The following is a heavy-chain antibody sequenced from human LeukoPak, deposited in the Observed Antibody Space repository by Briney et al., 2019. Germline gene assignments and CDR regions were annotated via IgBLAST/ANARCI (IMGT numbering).Heavy chain of an antibody. V-gene: IGHV4-59*01. CDR2: IYYSGST. J-gene: IGHJ4*02. D-gene: IGHD3-16*01. CDR3: ARYGGPSSFGGVIYFDY. Sequence: PSETLPLTCTVSGGSISSYYWSWIRQPPGKGLEWIGYIYYSGSTNYNPSLKSRVTISVDTSKNQFSLKLSSVTAADTAVYYCARYGGPSSFGGVIYFDYWGQGTLVTVSS. CDR1: GGSISSYY.